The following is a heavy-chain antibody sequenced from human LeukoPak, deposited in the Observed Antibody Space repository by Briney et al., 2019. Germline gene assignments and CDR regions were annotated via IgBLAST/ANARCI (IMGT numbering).Heavy chain of an antibody. CDR3: ARGHVAGTDRHWDY. Sequence: GGSLRLSCAASDFTFSSHWMHWVRQAPGEGLVWVSRIISDGSSISYADSVKGRFTISRDNAKNTLYLQMNSLRAEDTAVYYCARGHVAGTDRHWDYWGQGALVTVSS. J-gene: IGHJ4*02. CDR2: IISDGSSI. D-gene: IGHD6-19*01. V-gene: IGHV3-74*01. CDR1: DFTFSSHW.